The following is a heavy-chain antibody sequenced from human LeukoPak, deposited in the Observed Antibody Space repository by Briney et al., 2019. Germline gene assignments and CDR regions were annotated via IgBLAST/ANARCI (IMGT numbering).Heavy chain of an antibody. CDR1: GYTFTGYY. J-gene: IGHJ4*02. V-gene: IGHV1-2*02. CDR3: ATQRGSYRWGTDFDY. CDR2: INPNSGDT. D-gene: IGHD3-16*01. Sequence: ASVKASCKASGYTFTGYYMHWVRQAPGQGLEWMGWINPNSGDTKYAQKFQGRVTMTRDTSISTAYMELSRLRSDDTAVYYCATQRGSYRWGTDFDYWGQGTLVTVSS.